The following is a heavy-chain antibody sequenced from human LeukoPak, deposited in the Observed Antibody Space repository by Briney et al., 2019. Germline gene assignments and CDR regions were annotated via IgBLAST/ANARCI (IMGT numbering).Heavy chain of an antibody. J-gene: IGHJ4*02. V-gene: IGHV4-59*12. CDR1: GGSISTYY. CDR3: ARDEFLSITMVRGADFDY. CDR2: IYYSGNT. D-gene: IGHD3-10*01. Sequence: SETLSLTCTVSGGSISTYYWSWIRQPPGKGLEWIGYIYYSGNTNYNPSLKSRVTISADTSKNQFSLKLSSVTAADTAVYYCARDEFLSITMVRGADFDYWGQGTLVTVSS.